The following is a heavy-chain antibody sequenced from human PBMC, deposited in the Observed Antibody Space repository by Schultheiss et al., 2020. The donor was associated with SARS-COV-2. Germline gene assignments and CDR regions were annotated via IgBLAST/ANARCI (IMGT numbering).Heavy chain of an antibody. D-gene: IGHD6-13*01. J-gene: IGHJ6*02. CDR2: INHSGST. V-gene: IGHV4-34*01. CDR3: ARALAAGTNYYYYYYGMDV. Sequence: SQTLSLTCAVYGGSFSGYYWSWIRQPPGKGLEWIGEINHSGSTNYNPSLKSRVTISVDTSKNQFSLKLSSVTAADTAVYYCARALAAGTNYYYYYYGMDVWGQGTTVTVS. CDR1: GGSFSGYY.